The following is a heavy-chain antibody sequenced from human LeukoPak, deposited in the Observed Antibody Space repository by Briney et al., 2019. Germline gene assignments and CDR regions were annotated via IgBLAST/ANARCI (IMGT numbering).Heavy chain of an antibody. CDR3: ATSGYSSGWYGRLGLDRTIDFDY. J-gene: IGHJ4*02. V-gene: IGHV1-2*06. Sequence: ASVKVSCKASGYTFTGYYMHWVRQAPGQGLEWMGRINPNSGGTNYAQKFQGRVTMTRDTSISTAYMELSSLRSDDTAVYYCATSGYSSGWYGRLGLDRTIDFDYWGQGTLVTVSS. CDR2: INPNSGGT. D-gene: IGHD6-19*01. CDR1: GYTFTGYY.